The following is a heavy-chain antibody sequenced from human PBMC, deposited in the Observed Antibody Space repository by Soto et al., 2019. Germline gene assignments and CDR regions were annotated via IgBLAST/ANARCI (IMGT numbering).Heavy chain of an antibody. Sequence: PSETLSLTCTVSGGSISSGGYYWSWIRQHPGKGLEWIGYIYYSGSTNYNPSLKSRVTISVDTSKNQFSLKLSSVTAADTAVYYCARDSYGKNSAWGQGTLVTVSS. CDR2: IYYSGST. V-gene: IGHV4-61*08. CDR3: ARDSYGKNSA. J-gene: IGHJ5*02. CDR1: GGSISSGGYY. D-gene: IGHD3-10*01.